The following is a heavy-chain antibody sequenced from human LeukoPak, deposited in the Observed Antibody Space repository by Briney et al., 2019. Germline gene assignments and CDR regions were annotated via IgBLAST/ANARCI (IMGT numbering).Heavy chain of an antibody. Sequence: GGSLRLTCAASGFTFSSYAMSWVRQAPGKGLEWVSAISGSGGSTYYADSVKGRFTISRDNSKNTLYLQMNSLRAEDTAVYYCAKIPITMVRGLSFDPWGQGTLVTVSS. CDR1: GFTFSSYA. V-gene: IGHV3-23*01. CDR3: AKIPITMVRGLSFDP. D-gene: IGHD3-10*01. CDR2: ISGSGGST. J-gene: IGHJ5*02.